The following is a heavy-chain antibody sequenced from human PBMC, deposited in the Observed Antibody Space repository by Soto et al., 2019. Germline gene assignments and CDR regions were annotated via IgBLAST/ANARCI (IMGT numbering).Heavy chain of an antibody. CDR2: IYWDGDK. CDR3: AHRATMTIFGLIIDNGIWFDP. J-gene: IGHJ5*02. Sequence: SGPTLVNPTQTLTLTCTFSGFSLSTSGAAVGWVHQPPGRALEWLALIYWDGDKRYNASLGNRLTITKDTSMNQVVLTLTNVDPADTATYYCAHRATMTIFGLIIDNGIWFDPWGQGTRVTVSS. CDR1: GFSLSTSGAA. D-gene: IGHD3-3*01. V-gene: IGHV2-5*02.